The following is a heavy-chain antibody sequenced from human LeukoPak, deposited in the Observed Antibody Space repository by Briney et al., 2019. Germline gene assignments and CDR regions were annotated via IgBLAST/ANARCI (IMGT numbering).Heavy chain of an antibody. CDR2: TYYRSKWYT. Sequence: SQTLSLTCAISGDSVSTNTAAWTWIRQSPSRGLEWLGRTYYRSKWYTDYAVSVKSRITINPDTSKNQFSLQLNSVTPEDTAVYFCARDGWLAFDYWGQGTLVTVSS. CDR1: GDSVSTNTAA. V-gene: IGHV6-1*01. J-gene: IGHJ4*02. CDR3: ARDGWLAFDY. D-gene: IGHD6-19*01.